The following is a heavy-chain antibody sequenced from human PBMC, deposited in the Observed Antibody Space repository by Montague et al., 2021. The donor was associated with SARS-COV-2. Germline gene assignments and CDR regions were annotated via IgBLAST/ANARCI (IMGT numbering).Heavy chain of an antibody. CDR1: GFTFSSYA. J-gene: IGHJ6*02. D-gene: IGHD6-25*01. Sequence: SLRLSCAASGFTFSSYAMSWVRQAPGKGLEWVSAISGNGGSTYYADSVKVRFTISRANSQNTLYLQLNSLRAEDTAVYYCAKVGSSGYHGYYYGIDVWGQGTTVTVSS. V-gene: IGHV3-23*01. CDR2: ISGNGGST. CDR3: AKVGSSGYHGYYYGIDV.